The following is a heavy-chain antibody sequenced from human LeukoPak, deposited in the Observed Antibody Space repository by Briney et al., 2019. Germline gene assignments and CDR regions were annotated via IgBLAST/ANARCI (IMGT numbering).Heavy chain of an antibody. V-gene: IGHV1-18*01. J-gene: IGHJ4*02. D-gene: IGHD2-15*01. CDR1: GYTFTSYG. CDR3: ARDVSVVAATLVDY. CDR2: ISAYNGNT. Sequence: GASVKVSCKASGYTFTSYGISWVRQAPGQGLEWMGWISAYNGNTNYAQKLQGRVTMTTDTSTSTAYMELRSLRSDDTALYYCARDVSVVAATLVDYWGQGTLATVSS.